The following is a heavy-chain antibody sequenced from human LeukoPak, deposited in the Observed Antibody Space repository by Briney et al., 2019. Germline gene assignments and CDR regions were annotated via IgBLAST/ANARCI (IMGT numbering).Heavy chain of an antibody. Sequence: SETLSLTCTVSGGSISSSSYYWGWIRQPPGKGLEWIGSIYHSGSTYYNPSLKSRVTISVDTSKNQFSLKLSSVTAADTAVYYCARGELTTYYYDSSGYYPYYMDVWGKGTTVTVSS. J-gene: IGHJ6*03. D-gene: IGHD3-22*01. V-gene: IGHV4-39*07. CDR1: GGSISSSSYY. CDR3: ARGELTTYYYDSSGYYPYYMDV. CDR2: IYHSGST.